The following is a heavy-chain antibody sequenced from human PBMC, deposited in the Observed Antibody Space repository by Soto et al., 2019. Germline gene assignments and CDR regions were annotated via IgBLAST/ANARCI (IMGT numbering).Heavy chain of an antibody. J-gene: IGHJ4*02. D-gene: IGHD6-19*01. Sequence: ASVKVSCKAPGYTFTSYAMHWVRQAPGQRLEWMGWINAGNGNTKYSQKFQGRVTITRDTSASTAYMELSSLRSEDTAVYYCARGSIAVAGLLFDYWGQGTLVTVSS. V-gene: IGHV1-3*01. CDR2: INAGNGNT. CDR1: GYTFTSYA. CDR3: ARGSIAVAGLLFDY.